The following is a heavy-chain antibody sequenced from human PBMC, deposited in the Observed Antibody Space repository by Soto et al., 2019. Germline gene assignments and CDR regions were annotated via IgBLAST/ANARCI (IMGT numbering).Heavy chain of an antibody. CDR2: INAHSGGT. V-gene: IGHV1-2*02. CDR1: GFSFTGYY. J-gene: IGHJ5*02. Sequence: GASVNVSCKSSGFSFTGYYIHWRRQAPGQGLECMGWINAHSGGTEYAQKFQGRVTLTRDTSIATAYLTLTSLTSDDTALYYCAKDLTRQLAYWLDPWGQGTQVTVSS. D-gene: IGHD6-6*01. CDR3: AKDLTRQLAYWLDP.